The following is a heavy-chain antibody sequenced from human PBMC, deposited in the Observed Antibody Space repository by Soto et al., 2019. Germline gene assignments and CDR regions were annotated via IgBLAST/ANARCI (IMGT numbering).Heavy chain of an antibody. CDR2: INVGRGNL. CDR1: GDTFDNYA. CDR3: AGDRDDYSENWGRFEF. J-gene: IGHJ4*02. V-gene: IGHV1-3*01. D-gene: IGHD7-27*01. Sequence: GASVKVSCKASGDTFDNYALHWVRQAPGQGLEWLGWINVGRGNLKYSENFQGNFFLTTDTSASTAFLELRDLKSEDTAVYFCAGDRDDYSENWGRFEFWGEGTLVTVST.